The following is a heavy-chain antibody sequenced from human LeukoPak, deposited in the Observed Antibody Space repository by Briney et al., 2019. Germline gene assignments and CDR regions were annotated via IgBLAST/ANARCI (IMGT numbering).Heavy chain of an antibody. CDR2: ISSSGST. J-gene: IGHJ4*02. CDR3: ARMAVYFLIPVRYFDY. V-gene: IGHV4-59*08. CDR1: GDSFSSYH. Sequence: SETLSLTCTVSGDSFSSYHWSWLRQPPGKGLEWIGYISSSGSTSYNPSLKSRVTISVDTSKNQFSLKLSSVTAADTAVYYCARMAVYFLIPVRYFDYWGQGTLVTVSS. D-gene: IGHD2/OR15-2a*01.